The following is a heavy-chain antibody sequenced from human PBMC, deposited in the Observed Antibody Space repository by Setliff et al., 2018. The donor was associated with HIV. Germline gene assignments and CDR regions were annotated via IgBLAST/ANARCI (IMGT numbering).Heavy chain of an antibody. Sequence: GESLKISCAASGFTFSSYAMHWVRQAPGKGLEWVAGISDDGSKKHYADSVKGRFSISRDNPKNTLSLQMNSLRAEDTAMYYCARDRVVTLDDSFDIWGQGTMVTV. D-gene: IGHD3-16*01. CDR3: ARDRVVTLDDSFDI. V-gene: IGHV3-30*04. J-gene: IGHJ3*02. CDR1: GFTFSSYA. CDR2: ISDDGSKK.